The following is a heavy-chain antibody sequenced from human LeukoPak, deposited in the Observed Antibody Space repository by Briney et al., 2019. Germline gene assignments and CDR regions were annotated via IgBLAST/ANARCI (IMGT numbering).Heavy chain of an antibody. CDR1: GFTFSSYG. CDR2: ISYDGSNK. CDR3: AKPSDSDFDAFDI. V-gene: IGHV3-30*18. Sequence: GGSLRLSCAASGFTFSSYGMHWVRQAPGKGLEWVAVISYDGSNKYYADSVKGRFTISRDNSKNTLYLQMNSLRAEDTAVYYCAKPSDSDFDAFDIWGQGTMVTVSS. D-gene: IGHD4-11*01. J-gene: IGHJ3*02.